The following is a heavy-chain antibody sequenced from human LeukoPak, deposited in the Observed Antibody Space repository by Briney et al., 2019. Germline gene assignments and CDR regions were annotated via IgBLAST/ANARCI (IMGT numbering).Heavy chain of an antibody. Sequence: GGSLRLSCAASGFTFSSYSMNWVRQAPGKGLEWVSSISSSSSYIYYADSVKGRFTISRDNAKNSLYLQMNSLRAEDTAVYYCGRAITYYYDSSGYYFDYWGQGTLVTVSS. V-gene: IGHV3-21*01. CDR2: ISSSSSYI. CDR3: GRAITYYYDSSGYYFDY. D-gene: IGHD3-22*01. J-gene: IGHJ4*02. CDR1: GFTFSSYS.